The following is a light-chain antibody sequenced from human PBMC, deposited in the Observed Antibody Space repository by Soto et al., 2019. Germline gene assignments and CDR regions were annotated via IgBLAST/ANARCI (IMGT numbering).Light chain of an antibody. CDR1: QSVSSSY. V-gene: IGKV3-20*01. J-gene: IGKJ2*01. CDR3: QHFDGSPLYT. Sequence: EIVLTQSPGTLSLSPGERATLSCRASQSVSSSYLAWYQQKPGQAPRLLIYDASSRAAGIPDRFSGSGSGTDFTLTISGLEPEDFAVYCCQHFDGSPLYTFGQGTMLEIK. CDR2: DAS.